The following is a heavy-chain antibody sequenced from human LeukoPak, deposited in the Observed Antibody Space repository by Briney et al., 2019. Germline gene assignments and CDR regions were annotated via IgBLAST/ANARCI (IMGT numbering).Heavy chain of an antibody. CDR2: ISYDGSNK. V-gene: IGHV3-30-3*01. CDR3: ARSTVPAASFDI. Sequence: SGRSLRLSCAASGFTFSSYAMHWLRQAPGKGLEWVAVISYDGSNKYYADSVKGRFTISRDNSKNTLYLQMNSLRAEDTAVYYCARSTVPAASFDIWGQGTMVTVSS. D-gene: IGHD2-2*01. CDR1: GFTFSSYA. J-gene: IGHJ3*02.